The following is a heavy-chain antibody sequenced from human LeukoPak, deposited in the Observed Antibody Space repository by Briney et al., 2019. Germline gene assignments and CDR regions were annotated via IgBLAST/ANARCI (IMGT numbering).Heavy chain of an antibody. Sequence: ASVKVSCKASNYTFTSYGITWVRQAPGQGLEWMGWISAYNGNTNYAQKLQGRVTMTTDTSTSTAYMELRSLRSDDTAVYYCAIAAAGTWGPYTFDYWGQGTLVTVSS. CDR1: NYTFTSYG. V-gene: IGHV1-18*01. CDR3: AIAAAGTWGPYTFDY. CDR2: ISAYNGNT. D-gene: IGHD6-13*01. J-gene: IGHJ4*02.